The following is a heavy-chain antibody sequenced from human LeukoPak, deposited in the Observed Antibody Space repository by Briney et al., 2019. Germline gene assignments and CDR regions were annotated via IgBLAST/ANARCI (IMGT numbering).Heavy chain of an antibody. D-gene: IGHD3-22*01. Sequence: GGSLRLSCAASGFTFSSYAMSWVRQAPGKGLEWVGRIKSKTDGGTTDYAAPVKGRFTISRDDSKNTLYLQMNSLKTEDTAVYYCTTVISYYDSSGFLKRFDPWGQGTLVTVSS. CDR1: GFTFSSYA. CDR2: IKSKTDGGTT. CDR3: TTVISYYDSSGFLKRFDP. J-gene: IGHJ5*02. V-gene: IGHV3-15*01.